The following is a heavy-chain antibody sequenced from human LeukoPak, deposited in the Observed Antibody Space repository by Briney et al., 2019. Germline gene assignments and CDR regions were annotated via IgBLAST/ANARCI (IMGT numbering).Heavy chain of an antibody. J-gene: IGHJ4*02. CDR1: GFTFSSYG. Sequence: GRSLRLSCAASGFTFSSYGMHWVRQAPGKGLEWVAVISYDGSNKYYADSVKGRFTISRDNSKNTLYLQMNSLRAEATAVYYCAKSSSGYLFDYWGQGTLVTVSS. CDR3: AKSSSGYLFDY. CDR2: ISYDGSNK. D-gene: IGHD3-22*01. V-gene: IGHV3-30*18.